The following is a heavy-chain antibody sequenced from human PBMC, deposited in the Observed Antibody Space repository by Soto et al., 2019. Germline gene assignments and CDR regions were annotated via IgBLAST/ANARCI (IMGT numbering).Heavy chain of an antibody. D-gene: IGHD5-12*01. Sequence: PGGSLRLSCVASGFSFSEYTLSWVRQAPGKGLDWVSTISTSSSTIYYADSVKGRFTISRDNAKNSLYLQMNSLRAEDTAVYYCARDVEMATIFDYWGQGTLVTVSS. CDR2: ISTSSSTI. J-gene: IGHJ4*02. V-gene: IGHV3-11*01. CDR3: ARDVEMATIFDY. CDR1: GFSFSEYT.